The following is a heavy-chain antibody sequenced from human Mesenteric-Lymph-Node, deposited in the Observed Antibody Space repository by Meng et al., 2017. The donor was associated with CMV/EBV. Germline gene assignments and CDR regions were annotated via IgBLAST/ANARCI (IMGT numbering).Heavy chain of an antibody. J-gene: IGHJ3*02. CDR1: GASITNNY. D-gene: IGHD3-16*01. Sequence: SETLSLTCTVSGASITNNYWSWIRQPPGKGLEWIGYTSHTGSTHYNPSLKTRLTIALDTSKNQFSLKVISVTAADTAVYYCARGLALYDAFDIWGQGTMVTVSS. CDR2: TSHTGST. V-gene: IGHV4-59*01. CDR3: ARGLALYDAFDI.